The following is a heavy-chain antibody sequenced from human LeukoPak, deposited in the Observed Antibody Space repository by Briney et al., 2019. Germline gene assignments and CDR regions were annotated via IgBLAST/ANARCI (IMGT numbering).Heavy chain of an antibody. CDR1: GGSVSSGSYD. CDR2: IYYSGST. D-gene: IGHD1-26*01. J-gene: IGHJ4*02. CDR3: AQKQWVPYYFHY. V-gene: IGHV4-61*01. Sequence: SETLSLTCTVSGGSVSSGSYDWSWIRQPPGKGLEWIGYIYYSGSTDYNPSLKSRFTISVDTSKNQFSLKLSSLTAADTAVYYCAQKQWVPYYFHYWGQGTLVTVSS.